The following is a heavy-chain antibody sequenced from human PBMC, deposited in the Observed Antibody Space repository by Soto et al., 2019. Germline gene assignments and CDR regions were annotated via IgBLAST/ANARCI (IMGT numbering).Heavy chain of an antibody. CDR3: ARERYYYDSSGYSYYYYAMDV. D-gene: IGHD3-22*01. V-gene: IGHV3-33*01. J-gene: IGHJ6*02. CDR2: IWYDGSNK. Sequence: QVQLVESGGGVVQPGRSLRLSCAASGFTFSSYGMHWVRQAPGKGLEWVAVIWYDGSNKYYADSVKGRFTISRDNSKNTLYLQMNSLRAEDTAVYHCARERYYYDSSGYSYYYYAMDVWGQGTTVTVSS. CDR1: GFTFSSYG.